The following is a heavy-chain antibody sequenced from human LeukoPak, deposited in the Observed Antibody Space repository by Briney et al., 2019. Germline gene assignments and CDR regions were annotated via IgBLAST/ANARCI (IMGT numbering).Heavy chain of an antibody. Sequence: AGGSLRLSCAASGFTFSSYGMHWVRQAPGKGLQWVAVMWFDGSNKYYADSVKGRFTTSRDNSKNTLYPQMNSLRAEDTAVYYCARDLSIGESYGMDVWGKGTTVTVSS. J-gene: IGHJ6*04. D-gene: IGHD3-10*01. CDR2: MWFDGSNK. V-gene: IGHV3-33*01. CDR1: GFTFSSYG. CDR3: ARDLSIGESYGMDV.